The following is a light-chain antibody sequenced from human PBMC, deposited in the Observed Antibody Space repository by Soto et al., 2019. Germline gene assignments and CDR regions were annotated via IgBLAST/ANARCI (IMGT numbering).Light chain of an antibody. Sequence: EVVLTQSPGTLSLSPGERATLSCRASQSVTGNYVAWYQQSSDQAPRLLIYGASSRSTGISERFSGSGSGTDFTLTINRLEPEDFAVYHCQQYGSLPWTFGQGTKVEI. V-gene: IGKV3-20*01. CDR1: QSVTGNY. CDR3: QQYGSLPWT. CDR2: GAS. J-gene: IGKJ1*01.